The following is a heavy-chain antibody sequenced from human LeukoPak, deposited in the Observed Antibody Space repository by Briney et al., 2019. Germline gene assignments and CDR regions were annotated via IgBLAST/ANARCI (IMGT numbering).Heavy chain of an antibody. Sequence: TGGSLRLSCAASGFTVSSNYMSWVRQAPGKGLEWVANIKEDGSEMYYVDSVKGRLTISRDNAKNSLYLQMNSLRAEDTAVYYCAREALSYGNFDYWGQGTLVTVSS. CDR1: GFTVSSNY. CDR3: AREALSYGNFDY. J-gene: IGHJ4*02. CDR2: IKEDGSEM. D-gene: IGHD5-18*01. V-gene: IGHV3-7*01.